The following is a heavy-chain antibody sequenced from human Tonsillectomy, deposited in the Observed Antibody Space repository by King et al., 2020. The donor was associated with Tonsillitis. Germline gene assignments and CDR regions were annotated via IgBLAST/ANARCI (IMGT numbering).Heavy chain of an antibody. D-gene: IGHD3-10*01. CDR2: IYYSGST. Sequence: VQLQESGPRLVKPSQTLSLTCTVSGDSISSGDYYWSWIRQPPGKGLEWIGYIYYSGSTFYNPSLKSRVTFSVDTSKNQFSLKLTSVTAADTAVYYCARAGDYGSGSYYPGYYYYGMDVWGQGTTVTVSS. CDR1: GDSISSGDYY. J-gene: IGHJ6*02. CDR3: ARAGDYGSGSYYPGYYYYGMDV. V-gene: IGHV4-30-4*01.